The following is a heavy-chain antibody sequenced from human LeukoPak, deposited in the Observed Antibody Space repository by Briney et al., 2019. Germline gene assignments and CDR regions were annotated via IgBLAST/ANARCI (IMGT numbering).Heavy chain of an antibody. Sequence: SETLSLICTVSGGSIRTYYWSWIRQSPGKGLEWIGFISYSGYTSYSPSLKSRVAISVDTPKSQFSLRLSSMTAADTAIYYCARGRNDNGGMFFDSWAQGTLVTVSS. CDR2: ISYSGYT. CDR1: GGSIRTYY. CDR3: ARGRNDNGGMFFDS. J-gene: IGHJ4*02. D-gene: IGHD4-23*01. V-gene: IGHV4-59*01.